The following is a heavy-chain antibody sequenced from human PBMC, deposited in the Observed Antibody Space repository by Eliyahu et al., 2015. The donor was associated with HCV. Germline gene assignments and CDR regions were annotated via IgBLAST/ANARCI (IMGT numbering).Heavy chain of an antibody. D-gene: IGHD1-26*01. CDR2: LTSNGGNT. J-gene: IGHJ4*02. CDR1: GFTFISDYP. CDR3: ARVSVSYYGGIDY. Sequence: EVRLVESGGGLVQPGGSLRLSCAASGFTFISDYPMHWVRQAPQKGLEFVSALTSNGGNTYYADSVKGRFTVSRDNSKNTLFLQMGSLKPEDMAVYYCARVSVSYYGGIDYWGQGTLVTVSS. V-gene: IGHV3-64*07.